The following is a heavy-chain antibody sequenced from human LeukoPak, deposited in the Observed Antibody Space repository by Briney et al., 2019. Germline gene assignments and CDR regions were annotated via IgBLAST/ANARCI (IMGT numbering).Heavy chain of an antibody. J-gene: IGHJ4*02. CDR3: ALGVVVISGYYFDY. CDR2: ISSSGSTI. Sequence: PGGSLRVSCAASGFTFSSYEMNWVRQAPGKGLEWVSYISSSGSTIYYADSVKGRFTISRDNAKNSLYLQMNSLRAEDTAVYYCALGVVVISGYYFDYWGQGTLVTVSS. V-gene: IGHV3-48*03. D-gene: IGHD3-22*01. CDR1: GFTFSSYE.